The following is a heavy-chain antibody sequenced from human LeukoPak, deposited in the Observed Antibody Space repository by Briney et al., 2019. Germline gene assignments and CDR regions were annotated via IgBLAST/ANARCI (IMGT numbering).Heavy chain of an antibody. D-gene: IGHD3-22*01. CDR1: GFTFSSYA. CDR2: ISSSSSSYI. Sequence: PGGSLRLSCAASGFTFSSYAMNWVRQAPGKGLEWVSSISSSSSSYIYYADSVKGRFTIPRDNAKNSLYLQMNSLRAEDTAVYYCARDYYDSSGPSDYWGQGTLVTVSS. V-gene: IGHV3-21*01. CDR3: ARDYYDSSGPSDY. J-gene: IGHJ4*02.